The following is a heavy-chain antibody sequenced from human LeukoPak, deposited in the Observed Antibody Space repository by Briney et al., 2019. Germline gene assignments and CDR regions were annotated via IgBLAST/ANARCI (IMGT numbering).Heavy chain of an antibody. CDR2: IYYNGST. J-gene: IGHJ4*02. V-gene: IGHV4-59*08. Sequence: SETLSLTCTVSGGSICSHHWSWIRQPPGRGLEWDGYIYYNGSTNYNPSLKSRVTISVNQSKNQFALKLRSVSAHDPALLYWARYGDYVDYWGQGTLVTVSS. D-gene: IGHD4-17*01. CDR1: GGSICSHH. CDR3: ARYGDYVDY.